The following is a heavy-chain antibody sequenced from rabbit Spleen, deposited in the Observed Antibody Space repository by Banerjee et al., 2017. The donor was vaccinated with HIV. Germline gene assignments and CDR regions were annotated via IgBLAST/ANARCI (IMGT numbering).Heavy chain of an antibody. D-gene: IGHD1-1*01. Sequence: QEQLVESGGVLVKPEGSLKLSCTASGFSFSNKAVMCWVRQAPGKGLEWIACINTATSKTVYASWAKGRLTISKPSSTPVTLQMTSLTAADTATYFCARDLVAVIGWNFNLWGQGT. CDR3: ARDLVAVIGWNFNL. CDR1: GFSFSNKAV. V-gene: IGHV1S45*01. CDR2: INTATSKT. J-gene: IGHJ4*01.